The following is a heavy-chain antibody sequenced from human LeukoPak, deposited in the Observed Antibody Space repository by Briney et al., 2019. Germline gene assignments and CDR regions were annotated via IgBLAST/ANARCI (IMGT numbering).Heavy chain of an antibody. J-gene: IGHJ6*03. CDR1: GFTFSSYW. Sequence: GGSLRLSCAASGFTFSSYWMSWVRQAPGKGLEWVANIKQDGSEKYYVDSVKGRSTISRDNAKNSLYLQMNSLRAEDTAVFYCANGHSNSLRSYYYYMDVWGKGTTVTVSS. V-gene: IGHV3-7*01. CDR3: ANGHSNSLRSYYYYMDV. D-gene: IGHD4-11*01. CDR2: IKQDGSEK.